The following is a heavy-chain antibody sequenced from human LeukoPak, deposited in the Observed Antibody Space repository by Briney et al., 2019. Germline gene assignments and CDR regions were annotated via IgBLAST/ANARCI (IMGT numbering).Heavy chain of an antibody. D-gene: IGHD2-8*01. V-gene: IGHV1-8*01. Sequence: ASVKVSCKASGYTFTSYDINWVRQATGQGLEWMGRMNPNSGNTGYAQKFQGRVTMTRNTSISTAYMELSSLRSEDTAVYYCARKGVYATRYYYYYYMDVWGKGTTVTVSS. J-gene: IGHJ6*03. CDR2: MNPNSGNT. CDR3: ARKGVYATRYYYYYYMDV. CDR1: GYTFTSYD.